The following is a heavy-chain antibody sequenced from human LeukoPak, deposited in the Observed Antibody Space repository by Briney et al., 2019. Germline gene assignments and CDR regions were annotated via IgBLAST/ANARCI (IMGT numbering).Heavy chain of an antibody. J-gene: IGHJ4*02. CDR3: ARIAYVSTWYIDY. V-gene: IGHV3-7*01. CDR2: IKQDGSEK. Sequence: GGSLRLSCAASGFSFSSYWMTWVRQAPGKGLEWVAYIKQDGSEKYSLDSVKGRFTISRDNAKNSLSLQMNSLRAEDTAVYYCARIAYVSTWYIDYWGQGTLVTVSS. CDR1: GFSFSSYW. D-gene: IGHD6-13*01.